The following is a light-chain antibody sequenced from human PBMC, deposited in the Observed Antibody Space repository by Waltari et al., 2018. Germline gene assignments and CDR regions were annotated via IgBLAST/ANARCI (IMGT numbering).Light chain of an antibody. Sequence: QSALTQPASVSGTPGQSITISCSVTTSAVGSYALVSWYQQHPGEAPKRLICEVFKRPPDTSSRFSGAKSGSTASLTISGLQPEDEADYYCCSYAGRGTYVFGSGTKVTVL. CDR2: EVF. CDR3: CSYAGRGTYV. J-gene: IGLJ1*01. CDR1: TSAVGSYAL. V-gene: IGLV2-23*02.